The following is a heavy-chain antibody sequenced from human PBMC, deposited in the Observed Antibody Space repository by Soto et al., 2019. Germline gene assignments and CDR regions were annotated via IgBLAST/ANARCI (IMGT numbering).Heavy chain of an antibody. CDR2: INWNGGST. CDR3: ARVPVAYFYSYMDV. V-gene: IGHV3-20*04. CDR1: GITFGDYG. Sequence: PGGSLRLSCAASGITFGDYGMTWVRQAPGKGLEWVSAINWNGGSTGYIDSVKGRFTISRDNTKNSLFLQMNSLRAEDTALYFCARVPVAYFYSYMDVWGKGTTVTVSS. J-gene: IGHJ6*03.